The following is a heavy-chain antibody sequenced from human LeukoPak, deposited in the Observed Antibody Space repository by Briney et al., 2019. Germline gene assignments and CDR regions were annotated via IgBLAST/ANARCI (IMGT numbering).Heavy chain of an antibody. J-gene: IGHJ1*01. Sequence: PGGSLRLSCAASGFTFSSYWMYWVRQAPGKGLVWVSLINTDGGSTNYAESVKGRFTIPRDNAKNTVYLQMNSLRAEDTAMYYCYGANAANWGQGTLVTVSS. CDR1: GFTFSSYW. CDR2: INTDGGST. V-gene: IGHV3-74*01. CDR3: YGANAAN. D-gene: IGHD4-23*01.